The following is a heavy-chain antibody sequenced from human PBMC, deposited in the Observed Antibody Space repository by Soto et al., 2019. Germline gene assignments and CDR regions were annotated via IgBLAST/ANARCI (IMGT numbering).Heavy chain of an antibody. CDR1: GYNFPNFG. Sequence: ALVKVSCKATGYNFPNFGIKWLRKAPGQGVEWVGWISPYSGNTNYAQKFRGRVTMITNATTAYMELRSLRSDDADVDYWEKLATDCTISPLDFWGQGTVVTV. CDR3: EKLATDCTISPLDF. CDR2: ISPYSGNT. D-gene: IGHD2-8*01. V-gene: IGHV1-18*01. J-gene: IGHJ3*01.